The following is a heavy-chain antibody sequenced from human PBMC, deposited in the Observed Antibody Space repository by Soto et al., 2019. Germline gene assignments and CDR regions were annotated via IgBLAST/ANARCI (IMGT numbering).Heavy chain of an antibody. V-gene: IGHV4-61*01. CDR3: ARQETLHDDYDY. CDR1: GGSVNTDNYY. Sequence: SETLSLTCTVSGGSVNTDNYYWTWIRQPPGKRLEWIGSPYYSGSTNYNPSLNSRVTISVDTSKNQFSLKLSSVTAADTAVYYGARQETLHDDYDYWGQGTLVTVSS. D-gene: IGHD4-17*01. CDR2: PYYSGST. J-gene: IGHJ4*02.